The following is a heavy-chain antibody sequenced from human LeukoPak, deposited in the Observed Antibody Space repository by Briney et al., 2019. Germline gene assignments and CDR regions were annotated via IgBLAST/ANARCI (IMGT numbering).Heavy chain of an antibody. Sequence: GGSLRLSCAASGFTVSSNYMSWVRQAPGKGLEWVAVIWYDGSNQFYADSVKGRFTISRDNSKNTLYLQMNSLRAEDTAVYYCARELTHSSGWYFAYWGQGTLVTVSS. D-gene: IGHD6-19*01. CDR1: GFTVSSNY. V-gene: IGHV3-33*08. CDR2: IWYDGSNQ. CDR3: ARELTHSSGWYFAY. J-gene: IGHJ4*02.